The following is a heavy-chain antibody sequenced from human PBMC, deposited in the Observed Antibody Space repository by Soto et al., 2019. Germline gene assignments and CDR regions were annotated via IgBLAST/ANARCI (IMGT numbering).Heavy chain of an antibody. J-gene: IGHJ6*03. V-gene: IGHV1-58*02. CDR1: GFTFTSSA. D-gene: IGHD2-2*01. CDR2: IVVGSGNT. Sequence: SVKVSCKASGFTFTSSAMQWVRQARGQRLEWIGWIVVGSGNTNYAQKFQERVTITRDMSTSTAYMELSSLRSEDTAVYYFAAVARNQLPIDPPLKLGVFDYYYYMDVWGKGTTVTVSS. CDR3: AAVARNQLPIDPPLKLGVFDYYYYMDV.